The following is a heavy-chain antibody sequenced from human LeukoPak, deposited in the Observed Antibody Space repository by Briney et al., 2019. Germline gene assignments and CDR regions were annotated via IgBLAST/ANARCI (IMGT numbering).Heavy chain of an antibody. D-gene: IGHD3-3*01. CDR2: ISNDGSNK. J-gene: IGHJ4*02. CDR3: ARDDEWSLDY. CDR1: GFTFSNYA. V-gene: IGHV3-30-3*01. Sequence: GGSLRLSCAASGFTFSNYAMHWVRQAPGKGLEWVALISNDGSNKYYADSVKGRFTISRDNSKNTLYLQMNSLRAEDTAVYYCARDDEWSLDYWGQGTLVTVSS.